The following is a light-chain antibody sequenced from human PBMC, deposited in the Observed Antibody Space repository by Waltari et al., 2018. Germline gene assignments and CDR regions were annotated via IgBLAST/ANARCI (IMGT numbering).Light chain of an antibody. CDR3: GTWDSSLSGAV. J-gene: IGLJ7*01. V-gene: IGLV1-51*02. Sequence: QPVLTQPPLGAAAPGQTVNISCPGGSSNIGNNYVSRYRQFPGTAPKLLIYENSERPSGIPGRFSGSKSGTSATLDITGLQAGDEADYYCGTWDSSLSGAVFGGGTHLTVL. CDR2: ENS. CDR1: SSNIGNNY.